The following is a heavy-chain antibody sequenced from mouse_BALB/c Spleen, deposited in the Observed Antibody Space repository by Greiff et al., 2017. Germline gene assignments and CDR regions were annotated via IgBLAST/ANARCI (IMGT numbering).Heavy chain of an antibody. Sequence: QVQLKESGPGLVAPSQSLSITCTVSGFSLTSYGVHWVRQSPGKGLEWLGVIWSGGSTDYNAAFISRLSISKDNSKSQVFFKMNSLQADDTAIYYCARNLITTDYAMDYWGQGTSVTVSS. V-gene: IGHV2-4-1*01. CDR3: ARNLITTDYAMDY. J-gene: IGHJ4*01. CDR1: GFSLTSYG. CDR2: IWSGGST. D-gene: IGHD1-2*01.